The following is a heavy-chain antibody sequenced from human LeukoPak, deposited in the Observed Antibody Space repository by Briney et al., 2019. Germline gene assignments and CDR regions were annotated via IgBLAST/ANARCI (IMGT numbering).Heavy chain of an antibody. CDR1: GGSISSYY. Sequence: SETLSLTCTVSGGSISSYYWSWIRQPPGQGLEWIGYIYYSGSTNYNPSLKSRVTISVDTSKNQFSLKLSSVTAADTAVYYCAREGIVGATSFDYWGQGTLVTVSS. J-gene: IGHJ4*02. D-gene: IGHD1-26*01. CDR3: AREGIVGATSFDY. V-gene: IGHV4-59*01. CDR2: IYYSGST.